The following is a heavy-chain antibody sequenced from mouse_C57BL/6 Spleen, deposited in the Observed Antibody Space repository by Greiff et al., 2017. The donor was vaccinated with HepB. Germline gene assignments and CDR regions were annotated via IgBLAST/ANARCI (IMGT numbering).Heavy chain of an antibody. J-gene: IGHJ3*01. CDR1: GYTFTSYW. D-gene: IGHD2-3*01. Sequence: QVQLQQPGAELVKPGASVKLSCKASGYTFTSYWMQWVKQRPGQGLEWIGEIDPSDSYTNYNQKFRGKATLTVDTSSSTAYMQLSSLTSEDSAVYYCARKAVYDGYYEFAYWGKGTLVTVSA. CDR3: ARKAVYDGYYEFAY. CDR2: IDPSDSYT. V-gene: IGHV1-50*01.